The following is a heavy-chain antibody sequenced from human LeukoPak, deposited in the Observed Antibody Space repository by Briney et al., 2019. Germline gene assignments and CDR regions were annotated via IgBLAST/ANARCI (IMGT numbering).Heavy chain of an antibody. J-gene: IGHJ1*01. V-gene: IGHV3-23*01. D-gene: IGHD3-22*01. CDR3: AKDSLKKYYYDSSGYSPYFQH. CDR1: GFTFISYA. Sequence: GGSLRLSCAASGFTFISYAMSWVRQAPGKGLEWVSAISGSGGSTYYADSVKGRFTISRDNSKNTLYLQMNSLRAEDTAVYYCAKDSLKKYYYDSSGYSPYFQHWGQGTLVTVSS. CDR2: ISGSGGST.